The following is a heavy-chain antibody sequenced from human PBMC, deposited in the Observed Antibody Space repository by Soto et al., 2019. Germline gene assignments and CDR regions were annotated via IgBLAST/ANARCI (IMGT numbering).Heavy chain of an antibody. Sequence: EEQLVESGGGLVQPGGSLRLSCAASGFTFSSYWMHWVRQAPGKGLVWVSRINSDGSSTTYADSVKGRFTISRDNAKNTLYLQMNSLRVEDTAVYHCAKADYRARGAFDIWGPGTMVTVPS. CDR2: INSDGSST. V-gene: IGHV3-74*01. D-gene: IGHD4-4*01. CDR3: AKADYRARGAFDI. J-gene: IGHJ3*02. CDR1: GFTFSSYW.